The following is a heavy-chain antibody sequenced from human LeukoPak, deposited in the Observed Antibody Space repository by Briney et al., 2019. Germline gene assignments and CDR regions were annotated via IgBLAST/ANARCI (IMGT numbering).Heavy chain of an antibody. J-gene: IGHJ4*02. CDR1: GGSFSGYY. CDR2: INHSGST. Sequence: SETLSLTCAAYGGSFSGYYWSWIRQPPGKGLEWIGEINHSGSTNYNPSLKSRVTISVDTSKNQFSLKLSSVTAADTAVYYCARGGFGGDYLDYWGQGTLVTVSS. V-gene: IGHV4-34*01. D-gene: IGHD4-17*01. CDR3: ARGGFGGDYLDY.